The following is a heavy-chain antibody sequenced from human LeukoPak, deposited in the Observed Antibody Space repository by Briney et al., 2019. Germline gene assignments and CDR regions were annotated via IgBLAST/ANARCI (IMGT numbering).Heavy chain of an antibody. CDR2: ISYDGSNK. D-gene: IGHD3-9*01. CDR3: ATMDDILTGYYHFPFDY. CDR1: GFTFSSYA. V-gene: IGHV3-30-3*01. J-gene: IGHJ4*02. Sequence: GGSLRLSCAASGFTFSSYAMHWVRQAPGKGLEWVAVISYDGSNKYYADSVKGRFTISRDNSKNTLYLQMNSLRAEDTAVYYCATMDDILTGYYHFPFDYWGQGTLVTVSS.